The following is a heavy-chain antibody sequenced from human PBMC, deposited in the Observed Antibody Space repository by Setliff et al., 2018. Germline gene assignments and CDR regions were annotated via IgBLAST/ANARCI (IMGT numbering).Heavy chain of an antibody. CDR3: ARDVFPYHYEGAFDI. D-gene: IGHD3-22*01. CDR2: ISAYNCNT. V-gene: IGHV1-18*04. Sequence: ASVKVSCKASGYTFTGYYMHWVRQAPGQGLDWRGWISAYNCNTNYAQKSQGRVTMTTDTSTSTAYMELRSLRSDGTAVYYCARDVFPYHYEGAFDIWGQGTMVTVSS. CDR1: GYTFTGYY. J-gene: IGHJ3*02.